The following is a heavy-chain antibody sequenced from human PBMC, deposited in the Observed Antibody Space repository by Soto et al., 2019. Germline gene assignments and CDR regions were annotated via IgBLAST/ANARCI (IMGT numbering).Heavy chain of an antibody. Sequence: GGSLRLSCAASGFTFSNWWMHWVRQTPGRGLVWVSHINGDGSTTNYADSVKGRFTISRDKAKNTLYLQMNSLRAEDTGVYYCARDYISGSPNYWGQGNLVTVSS. CDR1: GFTFSNWW. J-gene: IGHJ4*02. V-gene: IGHV3-74*01. D-gene: IGHD5-12*01. CDR2: INGDGSTT. CDR3: ARDYISGSPNY.